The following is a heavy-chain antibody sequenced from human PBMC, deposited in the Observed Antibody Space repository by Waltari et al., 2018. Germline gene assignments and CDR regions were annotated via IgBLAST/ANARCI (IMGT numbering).Heavy chain of an antibody. V-gene: IGHV3-23*01. J-gene: IGHJ4*02. CDR2: TSGSGSST. Sequence: EVQLLESGGGLVQPRGSLRHSCAASGFTFSSYTMGWVRQAPGKGLELASVTSGSGSSTYCEDSMKGRFTISRDKSKSKLCLKKKGLRAEDTDVYYCAKVVSSSWYLDYWSQGTLVTVSS. CDR1: GFTFSSYT. CDR3: AKVVSSSWYLDY. D-gene: IGHD6-13*01.